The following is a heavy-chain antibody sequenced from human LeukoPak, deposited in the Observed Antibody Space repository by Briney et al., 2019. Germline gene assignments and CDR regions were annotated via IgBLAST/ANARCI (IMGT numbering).Heavy chain of an antibody. J-gene: IGHJ4*02. CDR1: GYSISSGYY. Sequence: PSETLSLTCTVSGYSISSGYYWGWIRQPPGKGLEWIGSIYHSGSTYYNPSPKSRVTMSVDTSKNQFSLKLSSVTAADTAVYYCARPWFGELLSFDYWGQGALVTVSS. D-gene: IGHD3-10*01. CDR2: IYHSGST. CDR3: ARPWFGELLSFDY. V-gene: IGHV4-38-2*02.